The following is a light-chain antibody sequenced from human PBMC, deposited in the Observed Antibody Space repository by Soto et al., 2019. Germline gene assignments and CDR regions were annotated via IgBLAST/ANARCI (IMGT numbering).Light chain of an antibody. CDR1: SSNIGSHN. J-gene: IGLJ2*01. CDR2: KNF. Sequence: QSVLTQPPSASGTPGQRVTISCSGSSSNIGSHNLYWYQQFPGTAPKLLIYKNFQRPSGVPDRFSGSRSGTSASLAISGLRSEDEADYYRAAWDDSLSGRVFGGGTKLTVL. CDR3: AAWDDSLSGRV. V-gene: IGLV1-47*01.